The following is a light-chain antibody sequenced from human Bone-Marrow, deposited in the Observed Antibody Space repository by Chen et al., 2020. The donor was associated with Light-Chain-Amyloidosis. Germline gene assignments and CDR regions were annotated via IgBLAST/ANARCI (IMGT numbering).Light chain of an antibody. Sequence: SYVLTQPSSVSVAPGQTATIACGGNNIGSTSVHWYQQTPGQAPLLVVYDDSDRPSGIPERLSGSNSGNTATLTISRVEAGDEADYYCQVWDRGSDRPGFGGGTPLTVL. CDR3: QVWDRGSDRPG. V-gene: IGLV3-21*02. J-gene: IGLJ3*02. CDR1: NIGSTS. CDR2: DDS.